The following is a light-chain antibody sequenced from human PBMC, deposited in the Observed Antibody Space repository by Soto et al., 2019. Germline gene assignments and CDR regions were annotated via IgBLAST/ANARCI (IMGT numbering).Light chain of an antibody. Sequence: QSALTQPASVSGSPGQSITISCTGTSTDVGGYNYVSWYQQHPGKAPQLMIYDVSNRPSGVSSRFSGSKSGYTASLTISGLQAEDEADYYCSSHTSTSTLVFGGGTKLTVL. CDR3: SSHTSTSTLV. CDR2: DVS. V-gene: IGLV2-14*03. CDR1: STDVGGYNY. J-gene: IGLJ3*02.